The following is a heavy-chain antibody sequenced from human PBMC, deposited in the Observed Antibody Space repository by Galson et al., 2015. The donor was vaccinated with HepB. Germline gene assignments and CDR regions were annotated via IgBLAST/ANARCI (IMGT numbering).Heavy chain of an antibody. J-gene: IGHJ4*02. CDR1: GFTFSSYS. D-gene: IGHD1-26*01. CDR3: ASSSGGRADY. V-gene: IGHV3-21*05. CDR2: ISSSSSYT. Sequence: SLRLSCAASGFTFSSYSMNWVRQAPGKGLEWVSYISSSSSYTNYADSVKGRFTISRDNAKKSLHLQMNSLRVEDTAVYYCASSSGGRADYWGQGTLVTVSS.